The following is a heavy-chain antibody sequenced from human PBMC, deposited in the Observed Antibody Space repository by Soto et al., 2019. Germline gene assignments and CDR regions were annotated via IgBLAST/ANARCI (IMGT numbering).Heavy chain of an antibody. CDR3: VGLSGYSYGLGYYYYGMDV. D-gene: IGHD5-18*01. CDR2: IDYSGST. V-gene: IGHV4-59*08. CDR1: GGYICSYY. Sequence: SETLSITCTVSGGYICSYYWSWIRQPPGKGLQWIGYIDYSGSTNYNPSLKSQVTMSVDTSRNQFSLKLSSVTAADTAVYYCVGLSGYSYGLGYYYYGMDVWGQGTTVTVSS. J-gene: IGHJ6*02.